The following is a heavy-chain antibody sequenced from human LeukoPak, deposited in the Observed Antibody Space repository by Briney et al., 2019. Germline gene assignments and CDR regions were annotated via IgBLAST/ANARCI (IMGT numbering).Heavy chain of an antibody. V-gene: IGHV4-38-2*01. CDR3: ARAALRTPLTYFDY. CDR2: IYHSGNT. J-gene: IGHJ4*02. CDR1: GFTFSPYS. D-gene: IGHD5-12*01. Sequence: GSLRLSCVVSGFTFSPYSMNWVRQAPGKGLEWIGSIYHSGNTYYNPSLKSRVTMSVDTSKNQFSLKLSSVPAADTAVYYCARAALRTPLTYFDYWGQGTLVTVSS.